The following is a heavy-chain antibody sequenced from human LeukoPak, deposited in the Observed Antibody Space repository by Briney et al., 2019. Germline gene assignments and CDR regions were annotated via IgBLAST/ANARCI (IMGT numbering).Heavy chain of an antibody. J-gene: IGHJ4*02. CDR1: GGSFSGYY. D-gene: IGHD2-15*01. CDR3: AKDQLNRSCSAGSCSTTPDY. V-gene: IGHV4-34*01. CDR2: INHSGST. Sequence: SETLSLACAVYGGSFSGYYWSWIRQPPGKGLEWIGEINHSGSTNYNPSLKSRVTISVDTSKNQFSLKLSSVTAEDTAVYYCAKDQLNRSCSAGSCSTTPDYWGQGTLVTVSS.